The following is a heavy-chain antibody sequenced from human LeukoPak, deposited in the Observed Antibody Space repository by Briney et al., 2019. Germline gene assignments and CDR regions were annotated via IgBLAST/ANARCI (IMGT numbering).Heavy chain of an antibody. J-gene: IGHJ4*02. CDR3: ARETGYCSSTSCYRYFDY. CDR2: IYYSGST. CDR1: GGSVSSGSYY. D-gene: IGHD2-2*01. Sequence: SENLSLTCTVSGGSVSSGSYYWSWIRQPPGKGLEWIGYIYYSGSTNYNPSLKSRVTISVDTSKNQFSLKLSSVTAADTAVYYCARETGYCSSTSCYRYFDYWGQGTLVTVSS. V-gene: IGHV4-61*01.